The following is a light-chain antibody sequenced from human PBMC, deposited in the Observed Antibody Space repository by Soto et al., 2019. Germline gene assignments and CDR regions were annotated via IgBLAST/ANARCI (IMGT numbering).Light chain of an antibody. V-gene: IGKV3-20*01. J-gene: IGKJ1*01. CDR2: GAS. CDR3: QHYGSSPRT. CDR1: QSVRSDY. Sequence: EIVLTQSPGTLSLSPGERATLSCRASQSVRSDYLAWYQQKPGQAPRLHIYGASTRATGIPDRFSGSGSGTDFTLTISRLAAEDFAVYCCQHYGSSPRTFGRGTKVEIK.